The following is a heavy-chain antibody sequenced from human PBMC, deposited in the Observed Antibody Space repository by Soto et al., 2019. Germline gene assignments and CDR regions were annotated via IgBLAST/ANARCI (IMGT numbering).Heavy chain of an antibody. J-gene: IGHJ4*02. V-gene: IGHV4-34*01. CDR1: GGSFSGYY. CDR3: ARGWKYGDYVPYLDY. Sequence: QVQLQQWGAGLLKPSETLSLTCVVYGGSFSGYYWSWIRQPPGKGLEWIGEINHSGSTNYNPSLKSRVTISVDTSKNQFSLKLSSVTAADTAVYYCARGWKYGDYVPYLDYWGQGTLVTVSS. CDR2: INHSGST. D-gene: IGHD4-17*01.